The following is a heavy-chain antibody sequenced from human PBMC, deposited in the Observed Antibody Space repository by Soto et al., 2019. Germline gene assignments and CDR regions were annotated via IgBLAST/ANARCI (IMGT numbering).Heavy chain of an antibody. V-gene: IGHV1-18*01. D-gene: IGHD4-17*01. Sequence: ASVKVSCKASGYTFTSYGISWVRQAPGQGLEWMGWISAYNGNTNYAQKLQGRVTMTTDTSTSTAYMELRSLRSDDTAVYYCARDLIDYGDYPPGAFDIWGQGTMVTVSS. CDR2: ISAYNGNT. CDR1: GYTFTSYG. J-gene: IGHJ3*02. CDR3: ARDLIDYGDYPPGAFDI.